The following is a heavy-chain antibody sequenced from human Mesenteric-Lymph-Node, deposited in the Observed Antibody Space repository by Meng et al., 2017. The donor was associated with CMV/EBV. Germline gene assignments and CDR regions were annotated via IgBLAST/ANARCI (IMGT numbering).Heavy chain of an antibody. CDR3: VRDRVSRRGWLLLDNGMDV. D-gene: IGHD3-22*01. CDR2: IYYSGST. J-gene: IGHJ6*02. Sequence: SETLSLTCTVSGGSISGYSWSWIRQPPGKGLELIGYIYYSGSTNDNLSLKSRVTISVDTSNNQFSLKLSSVTAADTAVYYCVRDRVSRRGWLLLDNGMDVWGQGTTVTVSS. V-gene: IGHV4-59*01. CDR1: GGSISGYS.